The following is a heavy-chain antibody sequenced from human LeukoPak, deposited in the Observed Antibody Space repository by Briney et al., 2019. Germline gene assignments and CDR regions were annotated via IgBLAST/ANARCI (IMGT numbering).Heavy chain of an antibody. Sequence: PGGSLRLSCAASGFTFSSYSMNWVRQAPGKGLEWVSSISSSSSYIYYADSVKGRFTISRDNAKNSLYLQMNSLRAEDTAVYYCATVSRIIRSSGWYNFDYWGQGTLVTVSS. CDR1: GFTFSSYS. CDR2: ISSSSSYI. D-gene: IGHD6-19*01. V-gene: IGHV3-21*01. J-gene: IGHJ4*02. CDR3: ATVSRIIRSSGWYNFDY.